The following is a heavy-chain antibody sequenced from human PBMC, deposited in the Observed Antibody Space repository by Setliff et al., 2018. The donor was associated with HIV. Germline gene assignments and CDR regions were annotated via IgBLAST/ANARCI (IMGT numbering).Heavy chain of an antibody. D-gene: IGHD7-27*01. J-gene: IGHJ4*02. Sequence: GESLTISCKGFGYSFSDNWIGWVRQMPGKGLEWMGIIYPDDSATRYSPSFQGQVTISADKSINTAYLRWRSLRASDTAMYYCTRRRRAPGTGDLEAYWGQGTLVT. CDR2: IYPDDSAT. CDR1: GYSFSDNW. V-gene: IGHV5-51*01. CDR3: TRRRRAPGTGDLEAY.